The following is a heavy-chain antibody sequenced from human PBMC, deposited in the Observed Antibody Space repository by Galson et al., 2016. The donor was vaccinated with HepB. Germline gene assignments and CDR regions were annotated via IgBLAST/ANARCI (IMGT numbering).Heavy chain of an antibody. Sequence: SLRLSCAASGFTLSRSGMHWVRQAPGKGLEWVAAIWYDGSNKYYPDSVKGRFTVSRDNSRNTAHLQMNSLRVEDTAVYYCARDCSGGACYYFDYWGQGSLVTVSS. CDR3: ARDCSGGACYYFDY. D-gene: IGHD2-15*01. V-gene: IGHV3-33*01. J-gene: IGHJ4*02. CDR1: GFTLSRSG. CDR2: IWYDGSNK.